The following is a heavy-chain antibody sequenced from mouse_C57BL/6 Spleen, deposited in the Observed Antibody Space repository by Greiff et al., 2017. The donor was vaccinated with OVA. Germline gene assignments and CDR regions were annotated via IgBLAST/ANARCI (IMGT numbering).Heavy chain of an antibody. J-gene: IGHJ3*01. CDR3: ANWGDYDDGFAY. CDR1: GYTFTSYW. D-gene: IGHD2-4*01. CDR2: IDPSDSYT. V-gene: IGHV1-69*01. Sequence: VQLQQSGAELVMPGASVKLSCKASGYTFTSYWMHWVKQRPGQGLEWIGEIDPSDSYTNYNQKFKGKSTLTVDKSSSTAYMQLSSLTSEDSAVYYCANWGDYDDGFAYWGQGALVNVS.